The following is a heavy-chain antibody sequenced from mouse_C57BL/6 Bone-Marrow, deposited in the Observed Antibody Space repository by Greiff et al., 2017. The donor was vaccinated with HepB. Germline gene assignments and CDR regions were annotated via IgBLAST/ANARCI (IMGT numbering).Heavy chain of an antibody. CDR2: INPSTGGT. J-gene: IGHJ4*01. V-gene: IGHV1-42*01. Sequence: DVKLQESGPELVKPGASVKISCKASGYSFTGYYMNWVKQSPEKSLEWIGEINPSTGGTTYNQKFKAKATLTVDKSSSTAYMQLKSLTSEDSAVYYCARDGGYYEDYAMDYWGQGTSVTVSS. CDR1: GYSFTGYY. CDR3: ARDGGYYEDYAMDY. D-gene: IGHD2-3*01.